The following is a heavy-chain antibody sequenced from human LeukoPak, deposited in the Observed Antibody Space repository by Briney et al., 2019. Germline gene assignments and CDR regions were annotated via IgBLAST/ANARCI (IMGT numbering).Heavy chain of an antibody. CDR1: GFIFSGYS. Sequence: PGGSLRLSCGASGFIFSGYSMNWVRQAPGKGLEWVSGISAGGADSSTYYADSVKGRFTISRDNSKSTLYLQMNSLGAEDTAVYYCARYLSFSRSSSDYWGQGTLVTVSS. CDR3: ARYLSFSRSSSDY. J-gene: IGHJ4*02. V-gene: IGHV3-23*01. D-gene: IGHD6-6*01. CDR2: ISAGGADSST.